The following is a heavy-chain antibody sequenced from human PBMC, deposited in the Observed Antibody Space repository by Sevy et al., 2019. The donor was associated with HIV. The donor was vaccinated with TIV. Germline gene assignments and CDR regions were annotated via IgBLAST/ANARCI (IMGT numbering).Heavy chain of an antibody. Sequence: GGSLRLSCTTSGFTFDDYAMSWFRQAPGKGLEWVAFITRNSYEAYGGTTDYAGSVKGRFIISRDDSKSFAYLQMNSLKTEDTAVYYCTRGLATADTPEYYFDYWGQGTLVTVSS. V-gene: IGHV3-49*03. CDR1: GFTFDDYA. D-gene: IGHD5-12*01. CDR2: ITRNSYEAYGGTT. J-gene: IGHJ4*02. CDR3: TRGLATADTPEYYFDY.